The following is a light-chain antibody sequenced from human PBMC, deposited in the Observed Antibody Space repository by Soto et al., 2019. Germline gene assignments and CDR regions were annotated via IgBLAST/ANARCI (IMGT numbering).Light chain of an antibody. CDR2: DAS. J-gene: IGKJ1*01. Sequence: EIVLTQSPGTLSLSPGERATLSCRASQSVSSNYLAWYQQRPGQAPRLLIYDASSRATGVPDRFNGSGSGTDFTLTIPRLDPEDFAVYSWRQYCGSPGTVGLGTKVDSK. CDR3: RQYCGSPGT. V-gene: IGKV3-20*01. CDR1: QSVSSNY.